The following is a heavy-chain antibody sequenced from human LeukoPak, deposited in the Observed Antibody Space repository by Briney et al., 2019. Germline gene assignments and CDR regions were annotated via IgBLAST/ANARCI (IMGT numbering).Heavy chain of an antibody. V-gene: IGHV3-30*18. CDR2: ISYDGSNK. D-gene: IGHD2-15*01. Sequence: GGSLRLSCAASGFTFSSYGMHWVRQAPGKGLEWVAVISYDGSNKYYADSVKGRFTISRDNSKNTLYLQMSSLRAEDTAVYYCAKDQRIGSSGSRKYYFDYWGQGTLVTVSS. CDR3: AKDQRIGSSGSRKYYFDY. CDR1: GFTFSSYG. J-gene: IGHJ4*02.